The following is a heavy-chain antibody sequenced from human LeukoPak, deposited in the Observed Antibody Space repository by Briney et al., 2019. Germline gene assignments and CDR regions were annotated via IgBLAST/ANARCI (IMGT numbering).Heavy chain of an antibody. CDR1: GFTFSRYW. V-gene: IGHV3-7*03. CDR2: IKQDGSER. J-gene: IGHJ4*02. Sequence: PGGSLRLSCAASGFTFSRYWMSSVREAPGKGLERVSNIKQDGSERYYVYSVKGGFTISTDTAKNTLYRQMCSRRAEDTAVYYCARGPVPWLTADYFDYWGQGTRVTVSS. D-gene: IGHD6-19*01. CDR3: ARGPVPWLTADYFDY.